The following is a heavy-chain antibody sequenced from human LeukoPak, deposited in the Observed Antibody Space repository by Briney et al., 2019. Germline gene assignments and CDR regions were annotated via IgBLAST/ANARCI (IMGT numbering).Heavy chain of an antibody. J-gene: IGHJ4*02. Sequence: SVKVSCKASGGTFSSYAISWVRQAPGQGLKWMGMIIPVLDIANYAQKFQGRVTITADKSTSTAYMELSSLRSEDTAVYYCGSGIYYYDGSGYNFFDYWGQGTLVTVSS. D-gene: IGHD3-22*01. CDR2: IIPVLDIA. V-gene: IGHV1-69*04. CDR3: GSGIYYYDGSGYNFFDY. CDR1: GGTFSSYA.